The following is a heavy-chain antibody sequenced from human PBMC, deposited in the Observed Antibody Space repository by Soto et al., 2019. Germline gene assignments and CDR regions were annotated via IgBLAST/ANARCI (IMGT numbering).Heavy chain of an antibody. CDR1: GFTFSSYA. CDR3: AKRVIDGTTIAYYFDY. V-gene: IGHV3-30-3*02. Sequence: PGGSLRLSCAASGFTFSSYAMHWVRQAPGKGLEWVAVISYDGSNKYYADSVKGRFTISRDNSKNTLYLQMNSLRAEDTAVYYCAKRVIDGTTIAYYFDYWGQGTLVTVSS. CDR2: ISYDGSNK. J-gene: IGHJ4*02. D-gene: IGHD1-1*01.